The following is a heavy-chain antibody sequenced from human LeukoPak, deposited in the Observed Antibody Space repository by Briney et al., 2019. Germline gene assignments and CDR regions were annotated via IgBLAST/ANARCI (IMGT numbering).Heavy chain of an antibody. V-gene: IGHV4-39*01. D-gene: IGHD3-10*01. CDR3: ARVYGSGSYYNGYYYYYMDV. CDR1: GGSISSSSYY. CDR2: IYYSGST. Sequence: SETLSLTCTVSGGSISSSSYYWGWIRQPPGKGLEWIGSIYYSGSTYYNPSLKSRVTISVDTSKNQFSLTLSSVTAADTVVYYCARVYGSGSYYNGYYYYYMDVWGKGTTVTISS. J-gene: IGHJ6*03.